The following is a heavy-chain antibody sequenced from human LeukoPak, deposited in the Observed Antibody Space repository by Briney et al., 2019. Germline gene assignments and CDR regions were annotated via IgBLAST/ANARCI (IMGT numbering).Heavy chain of an antibody. D-gene: IGHD3-3*01. V-gene: IGHV4-59*01. CDR2: IDNSGNT. Sequence: NPSETLSLTCTVSRGSISSYYWSWIRQPPGKGLEWIGYIDNSGNTNSTPSLKSRVTMSVDTSKNQFSLKLSSVIAADTAVYYCARGRITIFGVVIPHFDNWGQGTLVTVSS. J-gene: IGHJ4*02. CDR1: RGSISSYY. CDR3: ARGRITIFGVVIPHFDN.